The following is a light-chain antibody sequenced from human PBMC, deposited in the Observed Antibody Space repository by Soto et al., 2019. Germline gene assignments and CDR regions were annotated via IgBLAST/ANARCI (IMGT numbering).Light chain of an antibody. Sequence: DIQMTQSPSSLSASVGDRVTITCRASQSINTYLNWYRQKPGKAPELLIYAASSLQNGVPSTFSGSGSGTDFTLTISSLQPEDFATYYCQQSYDSPLTFGGGTKVEIK. J-gene: IGKJ4*01. CDR2: AAS. CDR3: QQSYDSPLT. CDR1: QSINTY. V-gene: IGKV1-39*01.